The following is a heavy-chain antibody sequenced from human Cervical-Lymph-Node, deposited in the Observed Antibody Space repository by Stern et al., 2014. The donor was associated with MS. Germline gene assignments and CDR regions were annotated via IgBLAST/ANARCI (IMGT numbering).Heavy chain of an antibody. V-gene: IGHV3-30-3*01. CDR2: ISYDGSNK. D-gene: IGHD3-3*01. CDR3: AREQSITIFGVVIPRDYYYGMDV. CDR1: GFTFSSYA. Sequence: VQLVESGGGVVQPGRSLRLSCAASGFTFSSYAMHWVRQAPGKGLEWVAVISYDGSNKYYADSVKGRFTISRDNSKNTLYLQMNSLRAEDTAVYYCAREQSITIFGVVIPRDYYYGMDVWGQGTTVTVSS. J-gene: IGHJ6*02.